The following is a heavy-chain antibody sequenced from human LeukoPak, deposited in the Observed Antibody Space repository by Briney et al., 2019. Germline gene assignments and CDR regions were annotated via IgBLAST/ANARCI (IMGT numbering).Heavy chain of an antibody. Sequence: GGSLSLSCAGSGFTFGGYGMHWFRQTPGKGLEWVAVIAYDGSRAFYADSVKGRFTISRDNSKNTMSVQMDDLRAEDTAVYYCTRYNNDHFDYRGQGTLVTVSS. CDR1: GFTFGGYG. J-gene: IGHJ4*02. V-gene: IGHV3-33*01. D-gene: IGHD1-14*01. CDR3: TRYNNDHFDY. CDR2: IAYDGSRA.